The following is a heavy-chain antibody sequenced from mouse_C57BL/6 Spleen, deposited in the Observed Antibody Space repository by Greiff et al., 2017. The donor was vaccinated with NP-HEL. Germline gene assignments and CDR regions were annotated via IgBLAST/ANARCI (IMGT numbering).Heavy chain of an antibody. CDR3: ARSYYSNYYAMDY. V-gene: IGHV1-7*01. CDR2: INPSSGYT. Sequence: QVQLQQSGAELAKPGASVKLSCKASGYTFTSYWMHWVKQRPGQGLEWIGYINPSSGYTKYNQKFKDKATLTADKSSSTAYMQLSSLTYEDSAVYYCARSYYSNYYAMDYWGQGTSVTVSS. J-gene: IGHJ4*01. D-gene: IGHD2-5*01. CDR1: GYTFTSYW.